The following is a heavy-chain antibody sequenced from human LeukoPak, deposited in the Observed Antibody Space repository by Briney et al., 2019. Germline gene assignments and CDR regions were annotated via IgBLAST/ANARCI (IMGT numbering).Heavy chain of an antibody. CDR3: ARHDLGYCSSTSCYHY. CDR2: IYYSGST. Sequence: SETLSLTCTVSGGSISSSSYYWGWIRQPPGKGLEWIGSIYYSGSTYYNPSLKSRVTISVDTSKNQFSLKLSSVTAADTAVYYCARHDLGYCSSTSCYHYWGQGTLVTVSS. J-gene: IGHJ4*02. D-gene: IGHD2-2*01. CDR1: GGSISSSSYY. V-gene: IGHV4-39*01.